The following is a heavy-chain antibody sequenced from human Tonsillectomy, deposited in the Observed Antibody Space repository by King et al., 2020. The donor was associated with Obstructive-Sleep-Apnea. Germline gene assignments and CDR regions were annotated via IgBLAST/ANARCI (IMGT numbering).Heavy chain of an antibody. D-gene: IGHD6-13*01. Sequence: VQLVESGGGVVQPGRSLRLSCVASGFTFSGYAMDWVRQAPGKGLEWVAVISYDGNTKYYADSVKGRFTISRDNSKKTLYLQMNSLRADDTAVYFCAKDPRLLIIARAVDYSSGMDVWGHGTTVSASS. J-gene: IGHJ6*02. V-gene: IGHV3-30*04. CDR1: GFTFSGYA. CDR3: AKDPRLLIIARAVDYSSGMDV. CDR2: ISYDGNTK.